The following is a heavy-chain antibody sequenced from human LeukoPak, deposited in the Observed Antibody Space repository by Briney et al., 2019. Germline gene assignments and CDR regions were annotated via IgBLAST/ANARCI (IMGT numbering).Heavy chain of an antibody. CDR1: GFTFDDYA. J-gene: IGHJ4*02. CDR3: AKDIDGHPDY. CDR2: ISWNSGSI. V-gene: IGHV3-9*01. D-gene: IGHD3-9*01. Sequence: TGGSLRLSCAASGFTFDDYAMHWVRQAPGQGLEWVSGISWNSGSIVYADSVKGRFTISRDNAKNSLYLQMNSLRAEDTALYYCAKDIDGHPDYWGQGTLVTVSS.